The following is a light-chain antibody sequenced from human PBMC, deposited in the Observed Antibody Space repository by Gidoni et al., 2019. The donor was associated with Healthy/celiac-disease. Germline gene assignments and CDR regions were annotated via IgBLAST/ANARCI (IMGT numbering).Light chain of an antibody. Sequence: DIVMTHSPLSLPVTPGEPASISCRSSQSLLHSNGYKYLDWYLQKPGQSPQLLIYLGSNRASGVPDRFRGSGSGTDFTLKISRVEAEDVGVYYCMQALQTPLTFGGGTKVEIK. J-gene: IGKJ4*01. CDR1: QSLLHSNGYKY. CDR2: LGS. CDR3: MQALQTPLT. V-gene: IGKV2-28*01.